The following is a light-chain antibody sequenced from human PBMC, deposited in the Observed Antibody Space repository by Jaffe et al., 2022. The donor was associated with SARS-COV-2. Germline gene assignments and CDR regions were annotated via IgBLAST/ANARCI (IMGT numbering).Light chain of an antibody. Sequence: EVVMTQSPATLSVSPGERATLSCRASQSVNTNLAWYQQRPGQAPRLLIFDASTRATGVPARFTASGSGTEFTLTINSLQSEDFAVYYCQQYNNWPPWTFGQGTKVEIK. CDR1: QSVNTN. CDR3: QQYNNWPPWT. V-gene: IGKV3-15*01. J-gene: IGKJ1*01. CDR2: DAS.